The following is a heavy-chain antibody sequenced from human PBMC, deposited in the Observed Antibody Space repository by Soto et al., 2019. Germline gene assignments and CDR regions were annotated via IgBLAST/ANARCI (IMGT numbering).Heavy chain of an antibody. CDR1: GFTFSNAW. D-gene: IGHD2-15*01. Sequence: GGSLRLSCAASGFTFSNAWMSWVRQAPGKGLEWVGRIKGKTDGGTTDYAAPVKGRFTVSRDDSKNTLYLQMNSLKTEDTAVYYCTTDLPLDCSGGSCYFYWGQGTLVTVSS. J-gene: IGHJ4*02. V-gene: IGHV3-15*01. CDR3: TTDLPLDCSGGSCYFY. CDR2: IKGKTDGGTT.